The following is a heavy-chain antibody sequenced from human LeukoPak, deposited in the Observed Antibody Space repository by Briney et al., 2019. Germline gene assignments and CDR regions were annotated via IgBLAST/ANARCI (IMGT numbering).Heavy chain of an antibody. D-gene: IGHD3-3*01. CDR3: ARVGQEVFWSGYYSELYYYYMDV. CDR2: IFYSGRT. CDR1: GGSISSYY. Sequence: SETLSLTCTVSGGSISSYYWNWIRQPPGKGLEWIGYIFYSGRTNYNPSLKSRVTISVDTSKNWFSLKLSSVTAADTAVYYCARVGQEVFWSGYYSELYYYYMDVWGKGTTVTVSS. J-gene: IGHJ6*03. V-gene: IGHV4-59*12.